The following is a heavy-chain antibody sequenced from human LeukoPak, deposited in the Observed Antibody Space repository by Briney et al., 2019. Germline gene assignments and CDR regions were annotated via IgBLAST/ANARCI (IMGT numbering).Heavy chain of an antibody. CDR3: ARRARPEYYFDY. V-gene: IGHV4-34*01. CDR2: IYYSGST. Sequence: SETLSLTCAVYGGSFSGYYWSWIRQPPGKGLEWIGSIYYSGSTYYNPSLKSRVTISVDTSKNQFSLKLSSVTAADTAVYYCARRARPEYYFDYWGQGTLVTVSS. J-gene: IGHJ4*02. D-gene: IGHD6-6*01. CDR1: GGSFSGYY.